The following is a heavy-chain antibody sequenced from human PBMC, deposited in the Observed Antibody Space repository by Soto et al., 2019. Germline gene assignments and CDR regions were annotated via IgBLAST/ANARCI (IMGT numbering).Heavy chain of an antibody. CDR2: IIPIFGTA. Sequence: GASVKVSCKASGGTFSSYAISWVRQAPGQGLEWMGGIIPIFGTANYAQRFQGRVTITADKSTSTAYMELSSLRSEDTAVYYCARECGGDCYLNWFDPWGRGTLVTVYS. CDR1: GGTFSSYA. CDR3: ARECGGDCYLNWFDP. V-gene: IGHV1-69*06. D-gene: IGHD2-21*02. J-gene: IGHJ5*02.